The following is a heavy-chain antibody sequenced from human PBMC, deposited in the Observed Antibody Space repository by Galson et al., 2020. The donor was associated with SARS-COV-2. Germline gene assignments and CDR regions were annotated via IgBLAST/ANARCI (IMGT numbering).Heavy chain of an antibody. CDR2: ISAYNGNT. D-gene: IGHD3-22*01. Sequence: ASVKVSCKASGYTFTSYGISWVRQAPGQGPEWMGWISAYNGNTNYAQKLQGRVTMTTDTSTSTAYMELRSLRSDDTAVYYCAREGGYYYDSSGLLDYWGQGTLVTVSS. CDR3: AREGGYYYDSSGLLDY. CDR1: GYTFTSYG. J-gene: IGHJ4*02. V-gene: IGHV1-18*04.